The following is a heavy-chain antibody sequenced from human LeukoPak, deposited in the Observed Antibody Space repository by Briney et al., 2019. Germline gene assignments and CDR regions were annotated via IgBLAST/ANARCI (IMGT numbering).Heavy chain of an antibody. Sequence: PGGSLRLSCAASGFTFSSYSMNWVRQAPGKGLEWVSYISSSSSTIYYADSVKGRFTISRDNAKNSLYLQMNSLRAEDTAVYYCASGSDYGDSYNWFDPWGQGTLVTVSS. D-gene: IGHD4-17*01. CDR1: GFTFSSYS. CDR3: ASGSDYGDSYNWFDP. J-gene: IGHJ5*02. V-gene: IGHV3-48*04. CDR2: ISSSSSTI.